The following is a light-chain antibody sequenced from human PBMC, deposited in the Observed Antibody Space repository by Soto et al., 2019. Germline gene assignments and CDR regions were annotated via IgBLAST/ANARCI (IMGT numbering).Light chain of an antibody. V-gene: IGKV3-20*01. Sequence: EIVLTQSPGTLSLSPGERATLSCRASQSVSSSYLAWYQQKPGQAPRLLIYGASSRATGIPDRFSGSGSGTYFTLTISRLEPEDVAVYYCQQYGSSPLYTVGQGTKLEIK. CDR1: QSVSSSY. CDR3: QQYGSSPLYT. CDR2: GAS. J-gene: IGKJ2*01.